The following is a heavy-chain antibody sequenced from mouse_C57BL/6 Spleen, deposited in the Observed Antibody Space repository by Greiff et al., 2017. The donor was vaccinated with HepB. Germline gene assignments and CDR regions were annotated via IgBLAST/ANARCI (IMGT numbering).Heavy chain of an antibody. Sequence: QVQLQQSGAELVKPGASVKMSFKASGYTFTSYWITWVKQRPGQGLEWIGDIYPGSGSTNYNEKFKSKATLTVDTSSSTAYMQLSSLTSEDSAVYYCARGGGSYGYFDYWGQGTTLTVSS. CDR2: IYPGSGST. CDR3: ARGGGSYGYFDY. V-gene: IGHV1-55*01. J-gene: IGHJ2*01. D-gene: IGHD1-1*02. CDR1: GYTFTSYW.